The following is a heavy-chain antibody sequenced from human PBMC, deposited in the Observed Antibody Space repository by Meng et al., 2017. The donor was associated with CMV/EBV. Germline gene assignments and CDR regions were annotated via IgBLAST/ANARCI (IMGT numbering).Heavy chain of an antibody. CDR3: ERIPVNCNSTSCYEGYYYYYDDMND. J-gene: IGHJ6*02. CDR1: GGTFISYA. CDR2: IIPILDIA. V-gene: IGHV1-69*10. D-gene: IGHD2-2*01. Sequence: SVKVSCKASGGTFISYAISWVRQAPGQGLEWMGGIIPILDIAHYAKKFQGRVTITADKSTSTAYMDLGSLRSEDTALNYCERIPVNCNSTSCYEGYYYYYDDMNDWGQGTTVTVSS.